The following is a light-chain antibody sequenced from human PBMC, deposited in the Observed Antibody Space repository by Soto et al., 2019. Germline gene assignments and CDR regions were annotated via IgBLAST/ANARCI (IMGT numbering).Light chain of an antibody. Sequence: QSALTQPASVSGSPGQSITISCTGTSSAVGGYNYVSWYQQHPGKAPKLMIYDVSNRPSGVSNRFSGSKSGNTASLTISGLQAEDDADYYCSSYTSSTTPVVFGGGTKLTVL. CDR2: DVS. V-gene: IGLV2-14*01. CDR3: SSYTSSTTPVV. CDR1: SSAVGGYNY. J-gene: IGLJ2*01.